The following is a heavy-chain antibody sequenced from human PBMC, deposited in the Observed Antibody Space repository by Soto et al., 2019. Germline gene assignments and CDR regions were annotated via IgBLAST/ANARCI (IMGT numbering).Heavy chain of an antibody. Sequence: SVTVTCTVSGYTLTELSMHWVRQAPGKGLEWMGGIIPIFGTANYAQKFQGRVTITADESTSTAYMELSSLRSEDTAVYYCARVTKDSSSWYSYYYGMDVWGQGTTVTVSS. CDR2: IIPIFGTA. D-gene: IGHD6-13*01. J-gene: IGHJ6*02. V-gene: IGHV1-69*13. CDR1: GYTLTELS. CDR3: ARVTKDSSSWYSYYYGMDV.